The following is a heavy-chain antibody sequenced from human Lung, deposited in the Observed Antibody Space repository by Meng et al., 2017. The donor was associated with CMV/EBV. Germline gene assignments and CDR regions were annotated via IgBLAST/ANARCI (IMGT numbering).Heavy chain of an antibody. CDR2: INHSRHT. Sequence: AVSGASVSDFYCSSIRPSPGRGLEWIGAINHSRHTNYSPSLKSRVTMSLDTSKGQFSLQLKSVTAADTALYFCATVGYAGNPRPFQHWGQGTLVTVSS. CDR3: ATVGYAGNPRPFQH. D-gene: IGHD4-23*01. V-gene: IGHV4-34*01. J-gene: IGHJ1*01. CDR1: GASVSDFY.